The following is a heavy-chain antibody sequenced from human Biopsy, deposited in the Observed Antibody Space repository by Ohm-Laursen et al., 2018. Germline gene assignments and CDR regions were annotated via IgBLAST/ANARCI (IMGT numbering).Heavy chain of an antibody. Sequence: PSDTLSLTCTVSGVSITAYYWSWIRQPPGKGLECIGNIHHSGSTNYNPSLKSRLTISVDTSKNQFSLKLSSVTAADTAVYYCARMDCSGGSCHYYSCGMDVWGQGTTVTVSS. J-gene: IGHJ6*02. CDR2: IHHSGST. D-gene: IGHD2-15*01. CDR3: ARMDCSGGSCHYYSCGMDV. CDR1: GVSITAYY. V-gene: IGHV4-4*09.